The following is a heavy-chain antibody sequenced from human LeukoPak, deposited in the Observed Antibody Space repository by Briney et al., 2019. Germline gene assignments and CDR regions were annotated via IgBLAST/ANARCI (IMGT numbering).Heavy chain of an antibody. D-gene: IGHD6-19*01. CDR1: GFTFSNAW. CDR2: IKSKTDGGTT. Sequence: GGSLRLSCAASGFTFSNAWMSWVRQAPGKGLEWGGRIKSKTDGGTTDYAAPVKGRFTISRDDSKNTLYLQMNSLKTEDTAVYYCTTRRYSSGWYYFDYWGQGTLVTVSS. CDR3: TTRRYSSGWYYFDY. V-gene: IGHV3-15*01. J-gene: IGHJ4*02.